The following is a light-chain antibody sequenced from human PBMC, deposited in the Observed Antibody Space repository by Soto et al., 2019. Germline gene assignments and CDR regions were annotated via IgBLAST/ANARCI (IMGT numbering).Light chain of an antibody. CDR2: GAS. CDR3: QQYGSSPYT. V-gene: IGKV3-20*01. Sequence: EIVLTQSPGTLSLSPGERATLSCRASQSVSTSSLAWYQQKPGQAPRLLIYGASSRATGIPDRVSGSGSGADFPLSISRLEPEDFAMYYCQQYGSSPYTFGQWTKLAIK. CDR1: QSVSTSS. J-gene: IGKJ2*01.